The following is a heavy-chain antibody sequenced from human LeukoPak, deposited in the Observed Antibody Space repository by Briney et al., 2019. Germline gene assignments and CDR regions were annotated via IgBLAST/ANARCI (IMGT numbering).Heavy chain of an antibody. CDR3: ARDQGIAVAGTFDY. D-gene: IGHD6-19*01. Sequence: GSLRLSCAASGFTFSSYEMNWVRQAPGKGLEWVSYISSSGSTIYYADSAKGRFTISRDNAKNSLYLQMNSLRAEDTAVYYCARDQGIAVAGTFDYWGQGTLVTVSS. CDR1: GFTFSSYE. V-gene: IGHV3-48*03. J-gene: IGHJ4*02. CDR2: ISSSGSTI.